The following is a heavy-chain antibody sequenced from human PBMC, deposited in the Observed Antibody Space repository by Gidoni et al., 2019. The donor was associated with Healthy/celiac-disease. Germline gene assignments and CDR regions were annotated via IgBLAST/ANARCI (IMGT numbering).Heavy chain of an antibody. D-gene: IGHD5-18*01. CDR3: AKDRVGYSYGQTPDAFDI. V-gene: IGHV3-23*01. CDR1: GFTVSSYA. CDR2: ISGSGGST. Sequence: EVQLLESGGGLVQPGGSLRLSCAASGFTVSSYAMSGVRQAPGKGLEWVSAISGSGGSTYYADSVKGRFTISRDNSKNTLYLQMNSLRAEDTAVYYCAKDRVGYSYGQTPDAFDIWGQGTMVTVSS. J-gene: IGHJ3*02.